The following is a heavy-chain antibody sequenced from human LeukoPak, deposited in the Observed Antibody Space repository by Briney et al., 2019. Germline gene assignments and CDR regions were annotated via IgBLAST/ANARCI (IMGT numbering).Heavy chain of an antibody. J-gene: IGHJ4*02. V-gene: IGHV3-30-3*01. CDR2: ISYDGTSK. Sequence: GRSLRLSCAASGFTFSSYVMHWVRQAPGKGLEWVAVISYDGTSKYYADSVKGRFTIPRDNSKSTLYLQMNSLRPEDTAVYYCARAGDGYNSHFDSWGQGTLVTVSS. CDR1: GFTFSSYV. CDR3: ARAGDGYNSHFDS. D-gene: IGHD5-24*01.